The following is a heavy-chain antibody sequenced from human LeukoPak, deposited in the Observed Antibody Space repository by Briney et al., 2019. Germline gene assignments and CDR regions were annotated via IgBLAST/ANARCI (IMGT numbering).Heavy chain of an antibody. Sequence: PSETLSLTCTVSGYSISSGYYWGWIRQPPGKGLEWIGSIYHSGSTYYNPSLKSRVTISVDTSKNQFSLKLNSVTAADTAVYYCARGGSYYDYWGQGTLVTVSS. CDR1: GYSISSGYY. D-gene: IGHD1-26*01. CDR3: ARGGSYYDY. V-gene: IGHV4-38-2*02. CDR2: IYHSGST. J-gene: IGHJ4*02.